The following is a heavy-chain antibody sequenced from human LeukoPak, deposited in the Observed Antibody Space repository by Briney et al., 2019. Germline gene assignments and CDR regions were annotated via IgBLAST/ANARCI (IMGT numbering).Heavy chain of an antibody. CDR1: GGTFSSYA. V-gene: IGHV1-69*06. J-gene: IGHJ4*02. Sequence: SVKVSCKASGGTFSSYAISWVRQAPGQGLEWMGGIIPIFGTANYAQKFQGRVTITADKSTSTAYMELSSLRSEDTAIYYCARDRTHYYESSGYYSRWEYWGQGTLVTVSS. CDR3: ARDRTHYYESSGYYSRWEY. D-gene: IGHD3-22*01. CDR2: IIPIFGTA.